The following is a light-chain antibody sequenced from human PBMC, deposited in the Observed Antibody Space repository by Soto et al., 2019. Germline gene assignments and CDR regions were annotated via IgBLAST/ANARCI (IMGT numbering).Light chain of an antibody. CDR1: QSVSGW. J-gene: IGKJ1*01. CDR3: QHYNSYAWT. CDR2: KAS. Sequence: DIQMTQSPSSVSASVGDRVTITCRASQSVSGWLAWYQQKPGKAPKLLIYKASSLQSGVPSRFSGSGSGTEFTLTISSLQPDDFATYYCQHYNSYAWTFGQGTKVDI. V-gene: IGKV1-5*03.